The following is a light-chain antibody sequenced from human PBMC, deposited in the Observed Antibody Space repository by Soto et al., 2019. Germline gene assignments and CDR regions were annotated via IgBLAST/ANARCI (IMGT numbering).Light chain of an antibody. V-gene: IGKV3-20*01. CDR3: TPPGSSLYT. CDR2: GAS. J-gene: IGKJ2*01. Sequence: EIVLTQSPGTLSLSPGERATLSCRASQSVKSSYLAWYQQKPGQAPRLLIYGASSRATGIPDRFSGSGSGTNFTLTIRRLEPEDFAMYYCTPPGSSLYTFGQGTKLEIK. CDR1: QSVKSSY.